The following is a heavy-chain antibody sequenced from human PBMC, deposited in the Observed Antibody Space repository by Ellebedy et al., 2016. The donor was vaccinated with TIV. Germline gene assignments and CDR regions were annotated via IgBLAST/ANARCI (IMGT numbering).Heavy chain of an antibody. CDR2: ISYSGTT. D-gene: IGHD1-26*01. Sequence: MPSETLSLTCTVSGGSTSPYYWSWIRQPPGKGLEWIGYISYSGTTNYNPSLQSRVTISADTSKNQFSLKLTSVTAADTAVYYCAKSPQSGGVGAISHPWGQGTLVTVSS. J-gene: IGHJ5*02. V-gene: IGHV4-59*01. CDR1: GGSTSPYY. CDR3: AKSPQSGGVGAISHP.